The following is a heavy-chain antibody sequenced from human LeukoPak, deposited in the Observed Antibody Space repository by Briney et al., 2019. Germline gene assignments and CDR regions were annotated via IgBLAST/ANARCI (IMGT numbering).Heavy chain of an antibody. V-gene: IGHV1-69*05. D-gene: IGHD3-3*01. J-gene: IGHJ6*03. CDR3: ARSSGRYYYYYYMDV. Sequence: SVKVSCKASGGTFSSYAISWVRQAPGQGLEWMGGVIPIFGTANYAQKFQGRVTITTDESTSTAYMELSSLRSEDTAVYYCARSSGRYYYYYYMDVWGKGTTVTVSS. CDR1: GGTFSSYA. CDR2: VIPIFGTA.